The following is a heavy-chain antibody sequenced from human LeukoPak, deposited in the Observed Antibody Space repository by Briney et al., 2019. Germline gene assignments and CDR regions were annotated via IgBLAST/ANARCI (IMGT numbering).Heavy chain of an antibody. Sequence: SETLSLTCTVSGASISAFHWTWFRQPAGKGLEWIGLIYSSGSTLFNPSLKSRVAMSVDLTKNQLSLKLTSVTAADTAVYYCARDPGDTDWYNFDFWGQGILVTVSS. CDR1: GASISAFH. CDR2: IYSSGST. CDR3: ARDPGDTDWYNFDF. D-gene: IGHD3-9*01. J-gene: IGHJ4*02. V-gene: IGHV4-4*07.